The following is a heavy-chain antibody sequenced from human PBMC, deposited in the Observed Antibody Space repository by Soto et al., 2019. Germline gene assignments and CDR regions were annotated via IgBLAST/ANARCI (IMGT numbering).Heavy chain of an antibody. CDR3: ARGVGNWYFDL. J-gene: IGHJ2*01. V-gene: IGHV3-30-3*01. CDR2: ISYDGSNK. D-gene: IGHD3-10*01. Sequence: QVQLVESGGGVVQPGRSLXLSCAASGFTFSSYAMHWVRQAPGKGLEWVAVISYDGSNKYYADSVKGRFTISRDNSKNTLYLQMNSLRAEDTAVYYCARGVGNWYFDLWGRGTLVTVSS. CDR1: GFTFSSYA.